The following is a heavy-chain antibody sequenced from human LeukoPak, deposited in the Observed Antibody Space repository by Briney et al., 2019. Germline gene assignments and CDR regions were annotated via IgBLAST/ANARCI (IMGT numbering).Heavy chain of an antibody. D-gene: IGHD1-1*01. CDR2: ISSGSGYI. Sequence: GGSLRLSCAASGFTFSTYNMNWVRQAPGKGLEWVPSISSGSGYIYYADSVKGRFIISRDNAKNSLYLQVNSLRAEDTAVYYCAREGGGIDYWGQGTLVTVSS. J-gene: IGHJ4*02. CDR3: AREGGGIDY. V-gene: IGHV3-21*01. CDR1: GFTFSTYN.